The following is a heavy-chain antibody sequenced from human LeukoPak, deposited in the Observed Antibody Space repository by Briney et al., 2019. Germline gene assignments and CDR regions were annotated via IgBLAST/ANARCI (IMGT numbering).Heavy chain of an antibody. CDR3: ARYSGTFSNSYFDC. J-gene: IGHJ4*02. Sequence: ASVKVSCKASGGTFSNYAISWVRQAPGQGLEWMGGIIPLFGTANYAQKFQGRVTITADRSTSTAYMELGSLRSEDTAVYYCARYSGTFSNSYFDCWGQGTLVTVSS. CDR2: IIPLFGTA. CDR1: GGTFSNYA. V-gene: IGHV1-69*06. D-gene: IGHD1-26*01.